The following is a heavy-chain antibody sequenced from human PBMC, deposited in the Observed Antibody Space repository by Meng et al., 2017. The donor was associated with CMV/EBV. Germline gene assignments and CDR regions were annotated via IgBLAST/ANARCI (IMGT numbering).Heavy chain of an antibody. CDR3: AKRASSGYYSLAFGI. CDR1: GFTFDDFA. Sequence: SLKISCAASGFTFDDFAMHWVRPAPGKGLEWVSGIRWNSGSIGYADSVKGRFTISRDNAKNSLYLQMNSLRAEDTALYYCAKRASSGYYSLAFGIWGQGTMVTVSS. V-gene: IGHV3-9*01. J-gene: IGHJ3*02. D-gene: IGHD3-22*01. CDR2: IRWNSGSI.